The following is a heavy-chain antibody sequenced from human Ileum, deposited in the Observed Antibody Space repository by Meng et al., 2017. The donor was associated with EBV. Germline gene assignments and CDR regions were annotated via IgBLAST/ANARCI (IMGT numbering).Heavy chain of an antibody. CDR3: TRGASGKFDR. Sequence: LVESGGGLVEPGGSLRLSCAASCFTFTDYWMHWVRQAPGKGLVWVSRVDIDGTTSVYADSVRGRFTISRDNTKNMIYLQINSLRADDTAVYYCTRGASGKFDRWGQGTLVTVSS. V-gene: IGHV3-74*01. CDR2: VDIDGTTS. D-gene: IGHD3-10*01. CDR1: CFTFTDYW. J-gene: IGHJ5*02.